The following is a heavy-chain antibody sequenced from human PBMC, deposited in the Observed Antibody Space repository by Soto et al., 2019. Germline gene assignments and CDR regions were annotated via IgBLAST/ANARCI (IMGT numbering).Heavy chain of an antibody. CDR2: ISYDGSNK. CDR3: ARNGEWFGELFADP. Sequence: GGSLRLSCAASGFTFSSYAMHWVRQAPGKGLEWVAVISYDGSNKYYADSVKGRFTISRDNSKNTLYLQMNSLRAEDTAVYYCARNGEWFGELFADPWGQGTLVTVSS. D-gene: IGHD3-10*01. V-gene: IGHV3-30-3*01. CDR1: GFTFSSYA. J-gene: IGHJ5*02.